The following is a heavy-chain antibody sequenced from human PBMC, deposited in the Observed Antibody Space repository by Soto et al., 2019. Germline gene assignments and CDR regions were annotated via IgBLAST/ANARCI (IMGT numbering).Heavy chain of an antibody. V-gene: IGHV3-9*01. J-gene: IGHJ4*02. CDR1: GFTFDDYA. CDR3: ATDMEQLACFYY. Sequence: EVQLVESGGGLVQPGRSLRLSCAASGFTFDDYAMHWVQQAPGKGLEWVSGISWNSGSIGYADSVKGRFTISRDNAKNYLHLQMNSLRAEDTALYYCATDMEQLACFYYLGQGTLVTGSS. D-gene: IGHD6-6*01. CDR2: ISWNSGSI.